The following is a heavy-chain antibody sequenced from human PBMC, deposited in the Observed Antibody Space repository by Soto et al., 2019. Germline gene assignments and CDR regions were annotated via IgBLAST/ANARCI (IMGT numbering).Heavy chain of an antibody. J-gene: IGHJ4*02. V-gene: IGHV4-38-2*02. CDR3: AREKVGTTFFDN. D-gene: IGHD1-1*01. CDR2: IYPSVSS. CDR1: GFAISRGYY. Sequence: SETLSLTCSVSGFAISRGYYWSWVRQPPGKGLEWIGSIYPSVSSYHNPSLATRLRLSIDTSKNQFTLNLTSVTAADTALYFCAREKVGTTFFDNWGQGIQVTVSA.